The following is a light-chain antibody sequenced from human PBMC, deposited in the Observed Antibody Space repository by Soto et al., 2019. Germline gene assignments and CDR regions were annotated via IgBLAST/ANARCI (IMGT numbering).Light chain of an antibody. CDR2: DAS. CDR3: QQRGSWPWLT. J-gene: IGKJ4*01. Sequence: EIGLKQSPGTLSLSPGERATLSCRTSQTVNNYLAWYQQKPGQTPRLVIYDASNRATGIPARFSGSGSGTDVTPTINSLEPEDSAVYYCQQRGSWPWLTFGGGTRVEIK. V-gene: IGKV3-11*01. CDR1: QTVNNY.